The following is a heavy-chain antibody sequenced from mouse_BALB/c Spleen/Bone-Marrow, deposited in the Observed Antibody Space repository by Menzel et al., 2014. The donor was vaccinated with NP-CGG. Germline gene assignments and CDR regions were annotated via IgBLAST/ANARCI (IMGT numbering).Heavy chain of an antibody. J-gene: IGHJ4*01. D-gene: IGHD2-1*01. CDR1: GFSLTSYG. CDR3: ARDRGYDLLSSYYHAMDY. Sequence: QVQLQQSGPGLVAPSQSLSITCTVSGFSLTSYGVHWVRQPPGKGLEWLGVIWAGGSTNYNSALMSRLSISKDNSKSQVFLKMNSLQTDDTAMYYCARDRGYDLLSSYYHAMDYWGQGTSVTVSS. CDR2: IWAGGST. V-gene: IGHV2-9*02.